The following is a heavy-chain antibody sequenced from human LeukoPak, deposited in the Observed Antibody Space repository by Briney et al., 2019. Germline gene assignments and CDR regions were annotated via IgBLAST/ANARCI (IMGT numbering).Heavy chain of an antibody. J-gene: IGHJ3*02. D-gene: IGHD6-6*01. CDR2: ISWNSGSI. Sequence: GRSLRLSCAASGFTFDDYAVHWVRQAPGKGLEWVSGISWNSGSIGYADSVKGRFTISRDNAKNSLYLQMNSLRAEDMALYYCAKDIGALEQLGAFDIWGQGTRVTVSS. CDR1: GFTFDDYA. V-gene: IGHV3-9*03. CDR3: AKDIGALEQLGAFDI.